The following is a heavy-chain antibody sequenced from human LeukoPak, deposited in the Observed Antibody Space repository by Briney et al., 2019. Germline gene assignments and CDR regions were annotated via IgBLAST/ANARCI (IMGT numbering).Heavy chain of an antibody. J-gene: IGHJ4*02. CDR3: ARTVEMATNNKAIDY. V-gene: IGHV4-34*01. CDR2: INHSGST. CDR1: GGSFSGYY. Sequence: SETLSLTCAVYGGSFSGYYWSWIRQPPGKGLEWIGEINHSGSTNYNPSLKSRVTISVDTSKNQFSLKLSSVTAADTAVYYCARTVEMATNNKAIDYWGQGTLVTVSS. D-gene: IGHD5-24*01.